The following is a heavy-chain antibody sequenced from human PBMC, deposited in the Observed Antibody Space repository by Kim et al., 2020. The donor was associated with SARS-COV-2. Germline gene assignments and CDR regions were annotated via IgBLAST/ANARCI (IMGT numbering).Heavy chain of an antibody. V-gene: IGHV3-23*01. CDR2: ISGSGGST. CDR1: GFTFSSYA. CDR3: AKDSRQYSSGWGRFDP. D-gene: IGHD6-19*01. Sequence: GGSLRLSCAASGFTFSSYAMSWVRQAPGKGLEWVSAISGSGGSTYYADSVKGRFTISRDNSKNTLYLQMNSLRAEDTAVYYCAKDSRQYSSGWGRFDPWGQGTLVTVSS. J-gene: IGHJ5*02.